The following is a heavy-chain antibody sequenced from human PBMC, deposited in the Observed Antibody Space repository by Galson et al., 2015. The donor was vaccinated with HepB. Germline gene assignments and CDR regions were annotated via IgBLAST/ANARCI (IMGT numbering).Heavy chain of an antibody. CDR3: ARDGGTTISPERYNWFDP. CDR2: INPSGGST. D-gene: IGHD3-3*02. V-gene: IGHV1-46*01. J-gene: IGHJ5*02. CDR1: GYTFTSYY. Sequence: VKVSCKASGYTFTSYYMHWVRQAPGQGLEWMGVINPSGGSTSYAQKFQGRVTMTRDTSTSTVYMELSSLRSEDTAVYYCARDGGTTISPERYNWFDPWGQGTLVTVSS.